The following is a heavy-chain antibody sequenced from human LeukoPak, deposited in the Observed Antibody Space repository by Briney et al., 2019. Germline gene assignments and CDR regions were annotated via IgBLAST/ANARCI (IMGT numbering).Heavy chain of an antibody. CDR3: ARGVNTIFGVGFDP. CDR1: GGSISSYY. Sequence: PSETLSLTCTVSGGSISSYYWSWIRQPPGKGLEWIGYIYYSGSSNYNPSLKSRVTISVDTSKNQFSLKLSSVTAADTAVYYCARGVNTIFGVGFDPWGQGTLVTVSS. D-gene: IGHD3-3*01. J-gene: IGHJ5*02. V-gene: IGHV4-59*01. CDR2: IYYSGSS.